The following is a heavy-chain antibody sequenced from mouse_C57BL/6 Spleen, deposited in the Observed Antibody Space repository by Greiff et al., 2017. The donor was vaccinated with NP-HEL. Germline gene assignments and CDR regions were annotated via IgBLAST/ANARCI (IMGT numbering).Heavy chain of an antibody. CDR3: ARSTVVATGYFDY. CDR1: GYTFTSYW. CDR2: IHPNSGST. J-gene: IGHJ2*01. D-gene: IGHD1-1*01. V-gene: IGHV1-64*01. Sequence: QVQLQQPGAELVKPGASVKLSCKASGYTFTSYWMHWVKQRPGQGLEWIGMIHPNSGSTNYNEKFKSKATLTVDKSSSTAYMQLSSLTSEDSAVYYCARSTVVATGYFDYWGQGTTLTGSS.